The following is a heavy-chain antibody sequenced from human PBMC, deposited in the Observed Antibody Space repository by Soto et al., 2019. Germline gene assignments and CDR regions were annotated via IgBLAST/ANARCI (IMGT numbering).Heavy chain of an antibody. CDR1: GYTFNTYY. CDR3: ARAAAGAAVRYYFDH. J-gene: IGHJ4*02. CDR2: FNPYDGTR. D-gene: IGHD6-13*01. V-gene: IGHV1-46*02. Sequence: QVQLMQSGAEVMKPGASVKVSCKASGYTFNTYYIHWVRQAPGQGLEWVGIFNPYDGTRTYAQNFQGRVTLTRDTSTTTVYMELGSLRSEDTAVYYCARAAAGAAVRYYFDHWGQGTLVTVSS.